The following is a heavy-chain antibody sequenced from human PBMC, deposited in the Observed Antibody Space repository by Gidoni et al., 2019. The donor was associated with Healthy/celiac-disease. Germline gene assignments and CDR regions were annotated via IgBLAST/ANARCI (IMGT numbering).Heavy chain of an antibody. CDR3: ARDHLPYYDFWSDNYYYYYGMDV. CDR1: GFTFSSSA. V-gene: IGHV3-30-3*01. J-gene: IGHJ6*02. Sequence: QVQLVESGGGVVQPGRSLRLSCAASGFTFSSSAMHWVRPAPGKGLEWVAVISYDGSNKYYADSVKGRFTISRDNSKNTLYLQMNSLRAEDTAVYYCARDHLPYYDFWSDNYYYYYGMDVWGQGTTVTVSS. CDR2: ISYDGSNK. D-gene: IGHD3-3*01.